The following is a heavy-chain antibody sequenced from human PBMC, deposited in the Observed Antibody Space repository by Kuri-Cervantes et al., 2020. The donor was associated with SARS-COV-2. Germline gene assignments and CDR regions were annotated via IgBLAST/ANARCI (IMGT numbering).Heavy chain of an antibody. CDR3: ARDLFRGKIFAEPGGMDV. CDR2: ISGSGGST. D-gene: IGHD3-3*01. Sequence: ESLKISCAASGCTFSSYAMSWVRQAPGKGLEWVSAISGSGGSTYYADSVKGRFTISRDNSKNTLYLQMNSLRAEATAVYYCARDLFRGKIFAEPGGMDVWGQGTTVTVSS. J-gene: IGHJ6*02. V-gene: IGHV3-23*01. CDR1: GCTFSSYA.